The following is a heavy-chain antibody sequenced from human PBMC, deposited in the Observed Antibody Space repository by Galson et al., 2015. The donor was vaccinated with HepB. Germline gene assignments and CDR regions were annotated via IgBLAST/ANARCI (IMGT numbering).Heavy chain of an antibody. Sequence: QSGAEVKKPGESLRISCQVSGYSFSTYWISWVRQLPGKGLEWMGKIDPTDSYDNYSPSFQGHVTISADKSISTAYLQWSSLKASDTAMYYCVRHSDDSGLDYWGQGTLVTVSS. V-gene: IGHV5-10-1*01. CDR1: GYSFSTYW. CDR2: IDPTDSYD. J-gene: IGHJ4*02. D-gene: IGHD1-26*01. CDR3: VRHSDDSGLDY.